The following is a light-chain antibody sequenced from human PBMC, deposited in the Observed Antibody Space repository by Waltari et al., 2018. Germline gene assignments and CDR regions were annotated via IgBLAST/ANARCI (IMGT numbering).Light chain of an antibody. CDR3: LQHNSYPPT. Sequence: DIQMTQSPSSLSASVGDTVTITCRASQGISSYLNWFQQKPVKAPKLLIYAATTLQSGVPSRFSGSGSGTEFTLTISSLQPEDFAAYYCLQHNSYPPTFGQGTKVEIK. V-gene: IGKV1-17*01. CDR2: AAT. J-gene: IGKJ1*01. CDR1: QGISSY.